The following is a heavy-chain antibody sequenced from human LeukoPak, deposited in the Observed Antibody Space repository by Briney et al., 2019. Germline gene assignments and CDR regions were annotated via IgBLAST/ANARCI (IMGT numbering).Heavy chain of an antibody. CDR3: ARDFRGRWLQSVFDY. CDR1: GGSISSSSYY. D-gene: IGHD5-24*01. J-gene: IGHJ4*02. Sequence: KPSETLSLTCTVSGGSISSSSYYWGWIRQPPGKGLEWIGSIYYSGSTYYNPSLKSRVTISVDTSKNQFSLKLSSVTAADTAVYYCARDFRGRWLQSVFDYWGQGTLVTVSS. V-gene: IGHV4-39*07. CDR2: IYYSGST.